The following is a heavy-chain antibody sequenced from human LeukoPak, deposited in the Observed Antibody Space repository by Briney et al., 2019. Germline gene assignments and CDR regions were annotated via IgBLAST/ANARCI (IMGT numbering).Heavy chain of an antibody. J-gene: IGHJ5*02. CDR3: ARESGYYDFWSGSYNWFDP. Sequence: SETLSLTCTISGDSIGRINYYWGWIRQPPGKGLEWIVSMSYSGHTYYNPSLKSRVTTSIDTSKNQLSLNLKSVTAADTAVYYCARESGYYDFWSGSYNWFDPWGQGTLVTVSS. CDR1: GDSIGRINYY. D-gene: IGHD3-3*01. CDR2: MSYSGHT. V-gene: IGHV4-39*07.